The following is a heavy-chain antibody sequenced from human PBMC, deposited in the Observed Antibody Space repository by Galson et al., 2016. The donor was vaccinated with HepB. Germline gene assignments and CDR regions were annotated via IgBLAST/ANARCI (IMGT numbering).Heavy chain of an antibody. CDR3: ERDPDYGDFENSYGLDV. J-gene: IGHJ6*02. CDR1: GYTFTSYY. V-gene: IGHV1-46*01. Sequence: SVKVSCKASGYTFTSYYMHWVRQAPGQGLEWMGIINPSGGSTSYAQKFQGRVTMTRDTSTSTVYMELSSLRSEDTAVYYCERDPDYGDFENSYGLDVWGQGTTVTVSS. D-gene: IGHD4-17*01. CDR2: INPSGGST.